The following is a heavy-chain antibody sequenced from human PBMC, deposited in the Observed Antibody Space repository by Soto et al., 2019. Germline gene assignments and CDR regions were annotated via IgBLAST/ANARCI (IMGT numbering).Heavy chain of an antibody. D-gene: IGHD6-19*01. CDR3: ARSETAGHRGFDI. J-gene: IGHJ3*02. CDR2: IIPTFGTA. V-gene: IGHV1-69*06. CDR1: GGTFSSSA. Sequence: QVQLVQSGAEMREPGSSVKVSCKASGGTFSSSAINWLRQAPGQGPEWMGGIIPTFGTANYIEKFRGRVTITADTSTNTAYMEVSSLTSEDTAMYFCARSETAGHRGFDIWGQGTMVTVSS.